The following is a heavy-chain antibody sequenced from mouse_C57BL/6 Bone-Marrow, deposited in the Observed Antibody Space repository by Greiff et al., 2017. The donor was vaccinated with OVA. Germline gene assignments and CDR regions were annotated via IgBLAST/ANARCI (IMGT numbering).Heavy chain of an antibody. CDR3: AKNSYGYDYAMDY. J-gene: IGHJ4*01. Sequence: VMLVESGPGLVQPSQSLSITCTVSGFSLTSYGVHWVRQSPGKGLEWLGVIWRGGSTDYNAAFMSRLSITKDNSKSQVFFKMNSLQADDTAIYYCAKNSYGYDYAMDYWGQGTSVTVSS. D-gene: IGHD2-2*01. CDR2: IWRGGST. V-gene: IGHV2-5*01. CDR1: GFSLTSYG.